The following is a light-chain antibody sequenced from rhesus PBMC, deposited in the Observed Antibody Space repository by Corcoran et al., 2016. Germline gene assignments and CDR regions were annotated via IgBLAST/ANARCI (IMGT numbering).Light chain of an antibody. CDR1: RSNVGSNS. Sequence: QSVLTQPPSASEAARKTVTISCSGSRSNVGSNSVSWYQQFPGTAPKVLIYSNDQRPSGVSARFSGSKSGTSASLAISGLQNADEADYYCAAWDASLSGYIFGTGTRLTVL. CDR2: SND. J-gene: IGLJ1*01. CDR3: AAWDASLSGYI. V-gene: IGLV1-60*01.